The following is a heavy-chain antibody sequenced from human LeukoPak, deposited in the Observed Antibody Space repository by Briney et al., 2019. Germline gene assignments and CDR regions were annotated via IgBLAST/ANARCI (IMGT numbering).Heavy chain of an antibody. D-gene: IGHD5-24*01. CDR3: ARDLAVVEFDY. J-gene: IGHJ4*02. CDR2: INPKSGDT. CDR1: GYTFTGYY. Sequence: ASVKVSCKASGYTFTGYYMHWVRQAPGQGLEWMGRINPKSGDTNYAQKFQGRVTMTWDTSISTAYMELSRLRSDDTAVYYCARDLAVVEFDYWGQGTLVTVSS. V-gene: IGHV1-2*02.